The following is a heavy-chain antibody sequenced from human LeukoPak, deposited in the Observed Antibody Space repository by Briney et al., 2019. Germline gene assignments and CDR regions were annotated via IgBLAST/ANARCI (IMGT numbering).Heavy chain of an antibody. CDR2: ISSSSSYI. Sequence: SGGSLRLSCAASGFTFSSYSMNWVRQAPGKGLEWVSSISSSSSYIYYADSVKGRFTIPRDNAKNSLYLQMNSLRAEDTAVYYCARGSSSQNYYYYYGMDVWGQGTTVTVSS. D-gene: IGHD6-13*01. CDR1: GFTFSSYS. V-gene: IGHV3-21*01. CDR3: ARGSSSQNYYYYYGMDV. J-gene: IGHJ6*02.